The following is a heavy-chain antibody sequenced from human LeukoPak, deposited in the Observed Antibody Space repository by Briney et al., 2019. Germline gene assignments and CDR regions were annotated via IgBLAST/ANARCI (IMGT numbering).Heavy chain of an antibody. Sequence: ASVKVSCKASGYTFTSYGISWVRQAPGQGLEWMGWISAYNGNTNYAQKLQGRVTMTTDTSTSTAYMELRSLRSDDTAVYYCASGGAIQYYYYYYMDVWGKGTTVTVSS. D-gene: IGHD3-16*01. CDR3: ASGGAIQYYYYYYMDV. CDR1: GYTFTSYG. V-gene: IGHV1-18*01. J-gene: IGHJ6*03. CDR2: ISAYNGNT.